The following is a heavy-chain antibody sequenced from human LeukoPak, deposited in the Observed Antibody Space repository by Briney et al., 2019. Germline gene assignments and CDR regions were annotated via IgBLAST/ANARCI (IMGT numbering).Heavy chain of an antibody. D-gene: IGHD6-25*01. CDR2: IYTSGST. J-gene: IGHJ5*02. CDR1: GGSISSYY. Sequence: SETLSLTCTVSGGSISSYYWSWIRQPPGKGLEWIGRIYTSGSTNYNPSLESRVTMSVDTSKNQFSLKLSSVTAADTAVHYRATLAAYRFDPWGQGTLVTVSS. V-gene: IGHV4-4*07. CDR3: ATLAAYRFDP.